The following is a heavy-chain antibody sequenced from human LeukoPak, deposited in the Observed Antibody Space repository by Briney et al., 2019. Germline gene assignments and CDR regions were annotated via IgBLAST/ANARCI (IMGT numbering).Heavy chain of an antibody. CDR1: GFTFDDYA. D-gene: IGHD3-10*01. CDR2: ISWDGGST. CDR3: AKDYYGSGSYYNGYYFDY. Sequence: GGSLRLSCAASGFTFDDYAMHWVRQAPGRGLEWVSLISWDGGSTYYADSVKGRFTISRDNSKNSLYLQMNSLRAEDTALYYCAKDYYGSGSYYNGYYFDYWGQGTLVTVSS. J-gene: IGHJ4*02. V-gene: IGHV3-43D*03.